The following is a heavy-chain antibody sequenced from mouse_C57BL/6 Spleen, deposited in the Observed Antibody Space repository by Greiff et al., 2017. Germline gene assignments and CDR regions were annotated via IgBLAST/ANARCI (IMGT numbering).Heavy chain of an antibody. CDR3: ARSEFDAGASYAMDY. J-gene: IGHJ4*01. V-gene: IGHV1-62-2*01. Sequence: QVQLQQSGAELVKPGASVKLSCKASGYTFTEYTIHWVKQRSGQGLEWIGWFYPGSGSIKYNEKFKDKATLTADKSSSTAYMELRSLTSEDSAVYFCARSEFDAGASYAMDYWGQGTSVTVSS. D-gene: IGHD2-3*01. CDR1: GYTFTEYT. CDR2: FYPGSGSI.